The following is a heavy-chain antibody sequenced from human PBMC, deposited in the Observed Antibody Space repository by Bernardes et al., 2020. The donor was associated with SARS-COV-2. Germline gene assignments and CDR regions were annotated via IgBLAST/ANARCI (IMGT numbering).Heavy chain of an antibody. Sequence: GGSLRLSCATSGFTFNDYAMSWVRQVPGKGLEWVASVSSKGDYTFYADSVKGRFSISRDNSYNELYLQMDSLRTDDTAIYYCANPPLGIAPHFIWGQGTLVTVSS. D-gene: IGHD1-26*01. V-gene: IGHV3-23*01. CDR1: GFTFNDYA. CDR3: ANPPLGIAPHFI. CDR2: VSSKGDYT. J-gene: IGHJ4*02.